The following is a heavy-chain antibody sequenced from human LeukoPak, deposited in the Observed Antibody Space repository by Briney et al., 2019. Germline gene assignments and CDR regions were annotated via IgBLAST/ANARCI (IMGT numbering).Heavy chain of an antibody. CDR2: ITSSGSTM. CDR1: GFTLSNYE. V-gene: IGHV3-48*03. Sequence: GGSLRLSCVASGFTLSNYEMNWVRQAPGKGLEGVSYITSSGSTMYYADSVKGRFTISRDNAKNSLYLQMNSLRAEDTAVYYCAREMDLPIAAAGFSLDYWGQGTLVTVSS. J-gene: IGHJ4*02. CDR3: AREMDLPIAAAGFSLDY. D-gene: IGHD6-13*01.